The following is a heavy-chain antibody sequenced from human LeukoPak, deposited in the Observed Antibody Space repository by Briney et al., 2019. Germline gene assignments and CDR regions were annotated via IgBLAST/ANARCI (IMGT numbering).Heavy chain of an antibody. J-gene: IGHJ4*02. D-gene: IGHD5-12*01. CDR3: ATQAEWLPTSLDY. Sequence: PGGSLRLSCAASGFTFSSYAMSWVRQAPGKGLEWVSAISGSGGSTYYADSVEGRFTISRDNSKNTLYLQMNSLRAEDTAVYYCATQAEWLPTSLDYWGQGTLVTVSS. CDR1: GFTFSSYA. CDR2: ISGSGGST. V-gene: IGHV3-23*01.